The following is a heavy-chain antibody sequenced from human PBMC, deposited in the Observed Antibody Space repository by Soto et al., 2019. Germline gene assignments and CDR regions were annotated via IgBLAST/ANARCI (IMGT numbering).Heavy chain of an antibody. D-gene: IGHD6-19*01. CDR1: GYSFTSYW. CDR2: IDPSDSYT. V-gene: IGHV5-10-1*01. Sequence: GESLKISCKGSGYSFTSYWISWVRQMPGKGLEWMGRIDPSDSYTSYSPSFQGHVTISADKSISTAYLQWSSLKASDTAMYYCARGVGIIAVAGPGYYGMDVWGQGTTVTVSS. J-gene: IGHJ6*02. CDR3: ARGVGIIAVAGPGYYGMDV.